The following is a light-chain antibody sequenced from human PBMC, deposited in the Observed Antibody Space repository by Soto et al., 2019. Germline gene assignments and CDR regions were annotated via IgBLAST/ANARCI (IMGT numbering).Light chain of an antibody. V-gene: IGLV1-44*01. CDR1: SSNIGKNA. CDR3: GAWDDSLSGLV. J-gene: IGLJ3*02. Sequence: QSVLTQPPSGSATPGQRVIISCSGSSSNIGKNAVKWYQQFPGTAPKLLIHSDDQRPSGVPDRFSGSKSGTSASLTISGLQSEDEAHYYCGAWDDSLSGLVFGGGTKVTVL. CDR2: SDD.